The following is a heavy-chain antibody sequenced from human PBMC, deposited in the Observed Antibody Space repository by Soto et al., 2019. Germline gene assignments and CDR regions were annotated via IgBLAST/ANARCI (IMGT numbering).Heavy chain of an antibody. Sequence: QVQLVESGGGVVQPGRSLRLSCAASGFTFSSYGMHWVRQAPGKGLEWVAVISYDGSNKYYADSVKGRFTISRDNSKNTLYLQMNSLRAEDTAVYYCAKDKGVAAGTHYYGMDVWGQGTTVTVSS. V-gene: IGHV3-30*18. D-gene: IGHD6-13*01. J-gene: IGHJ6*01. CDR3: AKDKGVAAGTHYYGMDV. CDR1: GFTFSSYG. CDR2: ISYDGSNK.